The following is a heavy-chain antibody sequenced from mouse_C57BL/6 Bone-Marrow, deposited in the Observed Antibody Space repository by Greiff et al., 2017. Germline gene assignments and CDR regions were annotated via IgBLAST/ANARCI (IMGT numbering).Heavy chain of an antibody. CDR3: ARRYYYGSSYVVLYWYFDV. CDR2: ILPGSGST. Sequence: QVQLKESGAELMKPGASVKLSCKATGYTFTGYWIEWVKQRPGHGLEWIGEILPGSGSTNYNEKFKGKATFTADTSSNTAYMQLSSLTTEDSAIYYCARRYYYGSSYVVLYWYFDVWGTGTTVTVSS. CDR1: GYTFTGYW. J-gene: IGHJ1*03. V-gene: IGHV1-9*01. D-gene: IGHD1-1*01.